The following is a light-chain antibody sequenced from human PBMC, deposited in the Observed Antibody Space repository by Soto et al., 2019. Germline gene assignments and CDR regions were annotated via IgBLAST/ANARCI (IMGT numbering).Light chain of an antibody. CDR1: QSISDH. CDR2: GAS. CDR3: QQSYSSPVLI. Sequence: DIQMTQSPSSLSASVGDRVTITCRASQSISDHLNWYHQKPGNAPKLLIYGASSLQSGVPPRFSGSGSGTDFPLSISSLQPEDFGTYYCQQSYSSPVLIFGPGTKVDIK. J-gene: IGKJ3*01. V-gene: IGKV1-39*01.